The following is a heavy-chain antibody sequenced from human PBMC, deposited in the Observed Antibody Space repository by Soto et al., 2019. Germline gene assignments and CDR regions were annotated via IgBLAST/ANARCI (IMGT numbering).Heavy chain of an antibody. J-gene: IGHJ4*02. CDR3: ARGPSPSSTIVVVYFDY. V-gene: IGHV1-69*13. CDR1: GGTFSSYA. Sequence: SVKVSCKASGGTFSSYAISWVRQAPGQGLEWMGGIIPIFGTANYAQKFQGRVTITADESTSTAYMELSSLRSEDTAVYYCARGPSPSSTIVVVYFDYWGQGTLVTVSS. D-gene: IGHD3-22*01. CDR2: IIPIFGTA.